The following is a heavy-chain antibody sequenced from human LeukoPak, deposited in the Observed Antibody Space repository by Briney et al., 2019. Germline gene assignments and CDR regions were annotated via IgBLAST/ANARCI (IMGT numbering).Heavy chain of an antibody. Sequence: GSLRLSCAASGFTFRNYWMGWVRQAPGKGLEWVANIKEDGSEKYHVDSVKGRFTISRDNAKNSLYLQMNSLRAEDTAVYYCVRGYDSSGYYGDDFWGQGTLVTVSS. CDR2: IKEDGSEK. V-gene: IGHV3-7*04. D-gene: IGHD3-22*01. J-gene: IGHJ4*02. CDR3: VRGYDSSGYYGDDF. CDR1: GFTFRNYW.